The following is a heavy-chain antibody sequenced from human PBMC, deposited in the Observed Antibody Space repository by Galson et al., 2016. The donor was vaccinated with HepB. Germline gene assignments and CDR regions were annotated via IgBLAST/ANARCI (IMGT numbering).Heavy chain of an antibody. Sequence: SLRLSCAASGFTFSSDGMHWVRQAPGKGLEWVAVISYDGSSKYYVDSVKGRFIISRDNSKNTLYLQMNSLRAEDTAVYYCAKMRAGYSSSRDLQHWGQGTLVTVSS. CDR2: ISYDGSSK. CDR1: GFTFSSDG. J-gene: IGHJ1*01. CDR3: AKMRAGYSSSRDLQH. D-gene: IGHD6-13*01. V-gene: IGHV3-30*18.